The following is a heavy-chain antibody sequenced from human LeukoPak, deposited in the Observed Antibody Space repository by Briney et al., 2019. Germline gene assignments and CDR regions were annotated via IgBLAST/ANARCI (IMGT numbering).Heavy chain of an antibody. CDR1: GFTVSSNY. Sequence: GGSLRLSCAASGFTVSSNYMSWVRQAPGKGLEWVSVISVKGRFTISRDNSENTLYLQMNSLRAEDTAVYYCASSRYYYDSSGYKGLFDYWGQGTLVTVSS. D-gene: IGHD3-22*01. J-gene: IGHJ4*02. CDR2: I. V-gene: IGHV3-53*01. CDR3: ASSRYYYDSSGYKGLFDY.